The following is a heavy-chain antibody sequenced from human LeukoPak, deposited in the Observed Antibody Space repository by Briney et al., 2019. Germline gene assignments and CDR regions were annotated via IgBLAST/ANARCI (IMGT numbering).Heavy chain of an antibody. V-gene: IGHV4-34*01. CDR3: ARGGGYCSGGSCYEAAGSDFDY. J-gene: IGHJ4*02. CDR2: INHSGST. Sequence: SETLSLTCAVYGGSFSGYYWSWIRQPPGKGLEWSGEINHSGSTNYNPSLKSRVTISVDTSKNQFSLKLSSVTAADTAVYYCARGGGYCSGGSCYEAAGSDFDYWGQGTLVTVSS. CDR1: GGSFSGYY. D-gene: IGHD2-15*01.